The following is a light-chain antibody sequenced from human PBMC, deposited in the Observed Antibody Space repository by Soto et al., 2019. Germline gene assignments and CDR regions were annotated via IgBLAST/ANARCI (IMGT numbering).Light chain of an antibody. CDR1: QGISSY. J-gene: IGKJ1*01. CDR3: QQYYSYPRT. V-gene: IGKV1-8*01. CDR2: PAS. Sequence: ALRMTQSPSSLSASTGDRVTITCRASQGISSYLAWYQQKPGKAPKLLIYPASTLQSGVPSRFSGSGSGTDFTLTISCLQSEDFATYYFQQYYSYPRTFGQGTKVEIK.